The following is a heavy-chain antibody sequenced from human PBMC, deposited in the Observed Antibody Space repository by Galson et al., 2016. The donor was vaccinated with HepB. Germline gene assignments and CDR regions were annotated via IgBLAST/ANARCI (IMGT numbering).Heavy chain of an antibody. CDR2: ISYDGNSE. CDR1: GFTFSTYG. CDR3: ARDACYDSSDLFWHFDY. Sequence: SLRLSCAASGFTFSTYGMHWVRQAPGKGLEWVAVISYDGNSEYYADSVKGRVTISRDNSKNTLYLQMNSLRAEDAAVYYCARDACYDSSDLFWHFDYWGQGTLVTVSS. D-gene: IGHD3-22*01. J-gene: IGHJ4*02. V-gene: IGHV3-30*03.